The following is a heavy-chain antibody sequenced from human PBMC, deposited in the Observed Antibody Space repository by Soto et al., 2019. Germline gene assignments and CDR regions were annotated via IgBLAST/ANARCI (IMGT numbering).Heavy chain of an antibody. V-gene: IGHV1-46*01. CDR3: ARDSGGPPAPKRIAIFGLPTLQPLDI. CDR1: GYTFINYY. Sequence: WASVKVSCKASGYTFINYYIHWVRQAPGQGLEWLGIINSSDGSTTYGQKFQGRGTMTRDTSTSTIYMELNSLRSDDTAVYYCARDSGGPPAPKRIAIFGLPTLQPLDIWGQGTMVVVSS. D-gene: IGHD3-3*01. J-gene: IGHJ3*02. CDR2: INSSDGST.